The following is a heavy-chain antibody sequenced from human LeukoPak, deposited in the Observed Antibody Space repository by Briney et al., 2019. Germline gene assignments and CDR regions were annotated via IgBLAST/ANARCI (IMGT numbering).Heavy chain of an antibody. J-gene: IGHJ6*03. V-gene: IGHV1-18*01. CDR1: GYTFTNYG. CDR3: ARNSIVATISQYYYYYYMDV. Sequence: ASVKVSFKASGYTFTNYGISWVRQAPGQGLEGMGWISAYNGNTNYAQKLQGRVTMTTDTSTSTAYMELRSLRSDDTAVYYCARNSIVATISQYYYYYYMDVWGKGTTVTVSS. CDR2: ISAYNGNT. D-gene: IGHD5-12*01.